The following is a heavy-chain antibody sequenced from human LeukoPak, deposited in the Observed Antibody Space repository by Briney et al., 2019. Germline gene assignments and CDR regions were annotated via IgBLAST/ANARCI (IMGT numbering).Heavy chain of an antibody. CDR1: GFTFNNYG. V-gene: IGHV3-30*18. J-gene: IGHJ6*02. D-gene: IGHD3-9*01. CDR3: AKSIRDYYGMDV. CDR2: ISYDGSNK. Sequence: GGSLRLSCAASGFTFNNYGMHWVRQAPGKGLEWVAVISYDGSNKYYADSVKGRFTISRDNSKNTLYLQMNSLRAEDTAVYYCAKSIRDYYGMDVWGQGTTVTVSS.